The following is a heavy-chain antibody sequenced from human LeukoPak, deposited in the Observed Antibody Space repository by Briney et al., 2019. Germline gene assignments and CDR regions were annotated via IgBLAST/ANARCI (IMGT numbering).Heavy chain of an antibody. Sequence: SETLSLTCTVSGGSISSSSYYWGWIRQPPGKGLEWIGSIYYSGSTYYNPSLKSRVTISVDTSKNQFSLKLSSVTAADTAVYYYARLMYYYDSFFDYWGQGTLVTVSS. CDR3: ARLMYYYDSFFDY. J-gene: IGHJ4*02. CDR1: GGSISSSSYY. D-gene: IGHD3-22*01. V-gene: IGHV4-39*01. CDR2: IYYSGST.